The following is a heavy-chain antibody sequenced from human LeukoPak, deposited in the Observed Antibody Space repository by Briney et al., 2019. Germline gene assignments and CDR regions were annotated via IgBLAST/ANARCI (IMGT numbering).Heavy chain of an antibody. V-gene: IGHV1-2*02. CDR3: ARSQTINRPPMDV. CDR2: INPKSGRT. CDR1: GYTFTDYY. Sequence: GASVKVSCKAFGYTFTDYYMHWVRQAPGQGLEWMAWINPKSGRTNYAQKFQGRVTMTSDTSISTAYMEMSSLRSDDTAVYYCARSQTINRPPMDVWGKGTPVTVSS. D-gene: IGHD1-14*01. J-gene: IGHJ6*03.